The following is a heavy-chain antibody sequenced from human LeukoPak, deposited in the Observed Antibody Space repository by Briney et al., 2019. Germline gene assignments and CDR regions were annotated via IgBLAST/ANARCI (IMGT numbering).Heavy chain of an antibody. CDR1: GGSFSGYY. V-gene: IGHV4-34*01. CDR3: ARGAAYGDYLTY. CDR2: INHSGST. J-gene: IGHJ4*02. D-gene: IGHD4-17*01. Sequence: SETLSLTCAVYGGSFSGYYWSWIRQPPGKGLEWIGEINHSGSTNYNPSLKSRVTISVDTSKNQFSLKLSSVTAADTAVYYCARGAAYGDYLTYWGQGTLVTVSS.